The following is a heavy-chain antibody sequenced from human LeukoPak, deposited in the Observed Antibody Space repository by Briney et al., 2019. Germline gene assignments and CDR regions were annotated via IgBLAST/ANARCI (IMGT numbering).Heavy chain of an antibody. D-gene: IGHD6-6*01. J-gene: IGHJ4*02. Sequence: GGSLRLSCVASGFTFTGHSMHWVRQAPGKGLEWVAVVAHDEKTIFYADSLKGRFTVSRDNSKNTVYLQMNSLRAEDTAVYYCAKNRDFSSSSVFYWGQGTLVTVSS. CDR1: GFTFTGHS. CDR2: VAHDEKTI. CDR3: AKNRDFSSSSVFY. V-gene: IGHV3-30-3*02.